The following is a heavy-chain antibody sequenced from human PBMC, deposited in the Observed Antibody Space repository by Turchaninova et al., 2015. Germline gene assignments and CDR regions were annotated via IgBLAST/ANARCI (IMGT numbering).Heavy chain of an antibody. CDR3: ARDRGPYYMDV. CDR1: GGSIRSSRAS. CDR2: IDYSGST. Sequence: QLQLQESGPGLVKPSETLSLTCTVSGGSIRSSRASWGWMRQPTGMGLEWIGFIDYSGSTYYNPSLNSRVTIAVHTSQIQFSRKLSSVTAADTAVYYCARDRGPYYMDVWGKGTTVTVSS. V-gene: IGHV4-39*07. J-gene: IGHJ6*03.